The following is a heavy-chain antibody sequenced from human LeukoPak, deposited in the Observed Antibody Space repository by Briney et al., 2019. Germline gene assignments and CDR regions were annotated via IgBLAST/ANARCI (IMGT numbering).Heavy chain of an antibody. J-gene: IGHJ3*01. V-gene: IGHV3-7*01. Sequence: GGSLRLSCAASGFSFTNYWMTWVRQAPGKGLEWVASIKQDGSEKYCVDSLKDRFAISRDNAKTSLYLQMNSLRVEDTAVYYCARVPGRVDAADLWGQGTMVTVSS. D-gene: IGHD2-15*01. CDR2: IKQDGSEK. CDR3: ARVPGRVDAADL. CDR1: GFSFTNYW.